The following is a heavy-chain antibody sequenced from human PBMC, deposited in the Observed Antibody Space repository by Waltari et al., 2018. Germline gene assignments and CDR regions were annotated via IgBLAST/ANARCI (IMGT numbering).Heavy chain of an antibody. V-gene: IGHV4-39*07. CDR3: ARARKLGWYFDL. J-gene: IGHJ2*01. D-gene: IGHD7-27*01. CDR2: IYYSGST. CDR1: GGSISSSSYS. Sequence: QLQLQESGPGLVKPSETLSLTCTVSGGSISSSSYSWGWIRQPPGKGLEWIGSIYYSGSTYYNPSLKSLVTISVDTSKNQFSLKLSSVTAADTAVYYCARARKLGWYFDLWGRGTLVTVSS.